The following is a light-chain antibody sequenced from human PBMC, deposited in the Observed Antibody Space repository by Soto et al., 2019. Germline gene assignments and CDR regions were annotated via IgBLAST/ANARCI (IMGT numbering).Light chain of an antibody. J-gene: IGKJ1*01. CDR2: DAS. Sequence: VQMTQSPSSLSASVGDRVTITCRASQDVYTFLAWYRQRPGRAPELLIYDASTLQAGVPSRFSGDGFGTHFIRTISSLQPEDVATYYCQHYNKAPLTFGQGTKV. CDR1: QDVYTF. V-gene: IGKV1-27*01. CDR3: QHYNKAPLT.